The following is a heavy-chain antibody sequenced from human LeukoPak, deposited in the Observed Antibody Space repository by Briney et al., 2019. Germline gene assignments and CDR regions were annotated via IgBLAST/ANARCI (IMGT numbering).Heavy chain of an antibody. D-gene: IGHD3-10*01. V-gene: IGHV5-51*01. CDR2: IYPGDSDT. Sequence: GESLKISFKGSGYGFTSYWIGWVRRMPGKGVEWMGIIYPGDSDTRDSTSFQGQVTISGDKSSSTAYLQWSSLKASDTAMYYCARRGQDGSGSYYFDYWGQGTLVTVSS. CDR3: ARRGQDGSGSYYFDY. J-gene: IGHJ4*02. CDR1: GYGFTSYW.